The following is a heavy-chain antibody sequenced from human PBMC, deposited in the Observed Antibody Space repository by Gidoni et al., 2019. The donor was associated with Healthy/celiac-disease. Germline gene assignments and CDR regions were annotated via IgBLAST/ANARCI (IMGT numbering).Heavy chain of an antibody. CDR2: ISYDGSNK. Sequence: QVQLVESGGGVVQPGRSLRLSCAASAFTFSSYGMHWVRQAPGKGLEWVAVISYDGSNKYYADSVKGRFTISRDNSKNTLYLQMNSLRAEDTAVYYCAKDRQWQPNDYWGQGTLVTVSS. D-gene: IGHD6-19*01. J-gene: IGHJ4*02. CDR1: AFTFSSYG. V-gene: IGHV3-30*18. CDR3: AKDRQWQPNDY.